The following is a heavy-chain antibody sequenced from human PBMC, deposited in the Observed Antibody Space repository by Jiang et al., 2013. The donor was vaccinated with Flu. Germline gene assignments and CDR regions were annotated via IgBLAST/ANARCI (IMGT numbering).Heavy chain of an antibody. V-gene: IGHV4-39*01. D-gene: IGHD4-23*01. Sequence: GPGLVKPSETLSLTCTVSGGSISSSSYYWGWIRQPPGKGLEWIGSIYYSGSTYYNPSLKSRVTISVDTSKNQFSLKLSSVTAADTAVYYCARHRTTVVNGDAFDIWGQGTMVTVSS. J-gene: IGHJ3*02. CDR1: GGSISSSSYY. CDR2: IYYSGST. CDR3: ARHRTTVVNGDAFDI.